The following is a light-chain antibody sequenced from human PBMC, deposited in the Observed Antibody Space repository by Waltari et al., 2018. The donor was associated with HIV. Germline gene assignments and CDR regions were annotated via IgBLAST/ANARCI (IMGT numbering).Light chain of an antibody. Sequence: QSVLTQPPSASGTPGQRVTISCSGRRSNIGSNPVSWYQQVPGTAPKLLISDNNQRRAGVPDRFSGSKSGTSAYLAISGLQSEDEGDYYCAAWDDSLNGLFGGGTKLTV. CDR2: DNN. J-gene: IGLJ2*01. CDR3: AAWDDSLNGL. V-gene: IGLV1-44*01. CDR1: RSNIGSNP.